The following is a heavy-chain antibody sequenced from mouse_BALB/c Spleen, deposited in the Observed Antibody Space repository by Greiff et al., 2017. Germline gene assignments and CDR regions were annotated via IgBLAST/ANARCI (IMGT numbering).Heavy chain of an antibody. D-gene: IGHD1-2*01. Sequence: QVQLKQPGAELVKPGTSVKLSCKASGYNFTSYWINWVKLRPGQGLEWIGDIYPGSGSTNYNEKFKSKATLTVDTSSSTAYMQLSSLASEDSALYYCARKDYYGYYFDYWGQGTTLTVSS. CDR2: IYPGSGST. V-gene: IGHV1-55*01. J-gene: IGHJ2*01. CDR3: ARKDYYGYYFDY. CDR1: GYNFTSYW.